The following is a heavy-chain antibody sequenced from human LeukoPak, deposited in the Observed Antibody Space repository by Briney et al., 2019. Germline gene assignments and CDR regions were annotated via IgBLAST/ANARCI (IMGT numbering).Heavy chain of an antibody. Sequence: PGGSLSLSCAASGFTFSTHDMQWVRQAPGKGLEWVAGISRSGATYHTDSVKGRFNISRDNSRSTLDLQMNGLRAEDTALYYCAKGGYFDFENWGQGTMVTVSS. D-gene: IGHD3-9*01. V-gene: IGHV3-23*01. CDR3: AKGGYFDFEN. CDR1: GFTFSTHD. J-gene: IGHJ3*01. CDR2: ISRSGAT.